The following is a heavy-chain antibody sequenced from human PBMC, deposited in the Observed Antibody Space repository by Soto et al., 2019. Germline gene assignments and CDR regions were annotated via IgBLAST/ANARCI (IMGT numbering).Heavy chain of an antibody. V-gene: IGHV3-33*01. CDR3: AGDGIGGTVFRGYLDY. CDR2: IRFDGSNE. Sequence: QEQLVESGGGVVQPGTSLRLSCAVPGGIFHGYGMHWVRQAPGKGLEWVAIIRFDGSNEEYADSVKGRFTISRDNSKNTLYVQMNTLGAEDTAVYYCAGDGIGGTVFRGYLDYWGRGTVVTVSS. J-gene: IGHJ4*02. D-gene: IGHD1-7*01. CDR1: GGIFHGYG.